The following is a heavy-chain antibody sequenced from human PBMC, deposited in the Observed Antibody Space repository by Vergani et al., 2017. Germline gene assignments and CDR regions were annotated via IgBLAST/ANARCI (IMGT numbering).Heavy chain of an antibody. CDR1: GFTFDDYA. CDR3: ARDFYEILTGYYSYYGLDV. V-gene: IGHV3-9*01. Sequence: EVQLVESGGGLVQPGRSLRLSCAASGFTFDDYAMHWVRQAPGKGLEWVSGISWNSGSIGYADSVKGRFTISRDNAKNSLYLQMNSLRAEDTALYYCARDFYEILTGYYSYYGLDVWGQGTTVTVSS. CDR2: ISWNSGSI. D-gene: IGHD3-9*01. J-gene: IGHJ6*02.